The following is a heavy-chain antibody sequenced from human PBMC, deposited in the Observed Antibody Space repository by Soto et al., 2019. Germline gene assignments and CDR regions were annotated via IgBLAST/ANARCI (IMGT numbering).Heavy chain of an antibody. CDR3: AKGAWETSDNYYYGMDV. J-gene: IGHJ6*02. D-gene: IGHD1-26*01. CDR1: GFTFSSYG. Sequence: GGSLRLSCAASGFTFSSYGMHWVRQAPGKGLEWVAVISYDGSNKYYADSVKGRFTISRDNSKNTLYLQMNSLRAEDTAVYYCAKGAWETSDNYYYGMDVWGQGTTVTVSS. CDR2: ISYDGSNK. V-gene: IGHV3-30*18.